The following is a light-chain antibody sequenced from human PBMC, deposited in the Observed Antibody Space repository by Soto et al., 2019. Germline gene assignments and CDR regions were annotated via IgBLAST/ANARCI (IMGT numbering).Light chain of an antibody. CDR2: AAS. J-gene: IGKJ1*01. V-gene: IGKV1-5*01. CDR1: ESIDNW. CDR3: QQYHTDWT. Sequence: DIQMTQSPSTLSASVVDTVTITCRASESIDNWLAWYQQKPGKAPKLLIFAASTLVRGVPSRFSGRGSGTEFTLTISSLQADDYATFYCQQYHTDWTFGQGTKVDTK.